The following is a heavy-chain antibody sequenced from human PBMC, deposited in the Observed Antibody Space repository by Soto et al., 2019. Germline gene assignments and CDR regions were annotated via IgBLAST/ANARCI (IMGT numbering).Heavy chain of an antibody. J-gene: IGHJ4*02. CDR2: ISNSGST. Sequence: TLCLPCTVSGGSVTSDEDYWTWIRQSPGKGLEWIGYISNSGSTGYNPSLKTRLSMSVDRSKNQFTLRLTSVTAADTAVYFCATESGSTYGYFDHWGQGTQVTVSS. V-gene: IGHV4-30-4*01. CDR3: ATESGSTYGYFDH. CDR1: GGSVTSDEDY. D-gene: IGHD5-18*01.